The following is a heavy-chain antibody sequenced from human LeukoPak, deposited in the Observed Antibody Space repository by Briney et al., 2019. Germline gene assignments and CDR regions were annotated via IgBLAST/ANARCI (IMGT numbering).Heavy chain of an antibody. J-gene: IGHJ3*02. CDR2: ISGSGGST. D-gene: IGHD3-10*01. CDR1: GFTISNTY. CDR3: VIRGLKDAFDI. Sequence: PGGSLRLSCAASGFTISNTYMSWVRQAPGKGLEWVSAISGSGGSTYYADSVKGRFTISRDNSKNTLYLQMNSLRAEDTAVYYCVIRGLKDAFDIWGQGTMVTVSS. V-gene: IGHV3-23*01.